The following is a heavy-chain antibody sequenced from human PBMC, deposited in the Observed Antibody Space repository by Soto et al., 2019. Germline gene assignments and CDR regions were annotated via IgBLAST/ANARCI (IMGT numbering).Heavy chain of an antibody. CDR1: GGSISSGGYS. Sequence: QLQLQESGSGLVKPSQTLSLTCAVSGGSISSGGYSWSWIRQPPGKGLEWIGYIYHSGSAYYNPSHETRVTISVDRAKNQFSLRLNSVTAADTAVYYCARAEGYPIDDFDIWGQGTLVTVSS. D-gene: IGHD3-16*02. CDR3: ARAEGYPIDDFDI. J-gene: IGHJ3*02. V-gene: IGHV4-30-2*01. CDR2: IYHSGSA.